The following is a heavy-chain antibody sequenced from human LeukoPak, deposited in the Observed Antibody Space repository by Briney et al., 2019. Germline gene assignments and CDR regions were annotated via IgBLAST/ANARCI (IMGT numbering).Heavy chain of an antibody. D-gene: IGHD4-17*01. J-gene: IGHJ3*02. CDR2: IYHSGST. V-gene: IGHV4-39*07. Sequence: PSETLSLTCTVSGGSIFSSSYHWGWIRQPPGKGLEWIGEIYHSGSTNYNPSLKSRVTISVDKSKNQFSLKLSSVTAADTAVYYCARGEEVNDYGDYSGETDAFDIWGQGTMVTVSS. CDR3: ARGEEVNDYGDYSGETDAFDI. CDR1: GGSIFSSSYH.